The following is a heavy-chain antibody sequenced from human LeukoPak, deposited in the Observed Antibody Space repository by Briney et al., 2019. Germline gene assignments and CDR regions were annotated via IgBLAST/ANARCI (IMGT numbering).Heavy chain of an antibody. CDR3: ARDTAAAGIDY. Sequence: ASVKVSCKASGYTFTGYYMHWVRQAPGQGLEWMRWINPNSGGTNYAQKFQGWVTMTRDTSISTAYMELSRLRSDDTAVYYCARDTAAAGIDYWGQGTLVTVSS. V-gene: IGHV1-2*04. D-gene: IGHD6-13*01. CDR2: INPNSGGT. CDR1: GYTFTGYY. J-gene: IGHJ4*02.